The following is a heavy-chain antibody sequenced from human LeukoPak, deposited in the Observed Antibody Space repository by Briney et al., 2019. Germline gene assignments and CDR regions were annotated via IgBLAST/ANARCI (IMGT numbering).Heavy chain of an antibody. CDR1: GFTFSSCD. V-gene: IGHV3-33*08. Sequence: GGSLRLSCAASGFTFSSCDLHGVRQAPGKGLEWVAVIWYDGSNEYYADSVKGRFTISRDNSKNTLYLQMNSLRADDTAVYYCARGRYTSSPYFDYWGQGALVTVSS. CDR2: IWYDGSNE. D-gene: IGHD6-6*01. J-gene: IGHJ4*02. CDR3: ARGRYTSSPYFDY.